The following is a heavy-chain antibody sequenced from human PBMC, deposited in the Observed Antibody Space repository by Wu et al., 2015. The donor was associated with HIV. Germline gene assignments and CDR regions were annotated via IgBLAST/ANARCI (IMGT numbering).Heavy chain of an antibody. CDR1: GYTFTGYY. D-gene: IGHD2-15*01. V-gene: IGHV1-2*02. Sequence: QVQLVQSGAEVKKPGASVKVSCKASGYTFTGYYMHWVRQAPGQGLEWMGWINPNSGGTNYAQKFQGRVTMTRDTSISTAYMELSRLRSDDTAVYYCARGYCSGGSCYPFDPWGQGTLVTVSS. CDR2: INPNSGGT. CDR3: ARGYCSGGSCYPFDP. J-gene: IGHJ5*02.